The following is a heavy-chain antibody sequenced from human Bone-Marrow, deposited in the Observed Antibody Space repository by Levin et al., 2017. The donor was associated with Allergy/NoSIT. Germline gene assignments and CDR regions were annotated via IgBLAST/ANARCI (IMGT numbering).Heavy chain of an antibody. D-gene: IGHD2-2*01. CDR3: ARRKLYCSSTSCAPYWYFDL. CDR1: GFTFSDYY. V-gene: IGHV3-11*01. J-gene: IGHJ2*01. Sequence: GGSLRLSCAASGFTFSDYYMSWIRQAPGKGLEWVSYISSSGSTIYYADSVKGRFTISRDNAKNSLYLQMNSLRAEDTAVYYCARRKLYCSSTSCAPYWYFDLWGRGTLVTVSS. CDR2: ISSSGSTI.